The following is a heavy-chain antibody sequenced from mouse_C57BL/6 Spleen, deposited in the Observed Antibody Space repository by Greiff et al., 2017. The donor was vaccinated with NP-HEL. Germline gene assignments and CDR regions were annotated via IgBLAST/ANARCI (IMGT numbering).Heavy chain of an antibody. CDR1: GYTFTSYG. D-gene: IGHD1-1*01. J-gene: IGHJ1*03. Sequence: VQLQQSGAELARPGASVKLSCKASGYTFTSYGISWVKQRTGQGLEWIGEIYPRSGNTYYNEKFKGKATLTADKSSSTAYMELRSLTSEDSAVYCCARSDPDYYGSSYWYFDVWGTGTTVTVSS. V-gene: IGHV1-81*01. CDR3: ARSDPDYYGSSYWYFDV. CDR2: IYPRSGNT.